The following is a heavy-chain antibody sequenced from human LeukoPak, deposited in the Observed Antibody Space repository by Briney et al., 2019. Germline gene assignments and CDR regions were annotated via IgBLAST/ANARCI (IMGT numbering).Heavy chain of an antibody. Sequence: GGSLRLSCAASGFSFRDYGMRWVRQAPGKGLEWVAFTPYDGSIQVYADSVRGRFSTSRDNDQNTLFLQMDSLGVEDTAVYYCAKDMSAAGLFDYWGQGTLVTVSS. V-gene: IGHV3-30*02. J-gene: IGHJ4*02. CDR3: AKDMSAAGLFDY. CDR1: GFSFRDYG. D-gene: IGHD6-13*01. CDR2: TPYDGSIQ.